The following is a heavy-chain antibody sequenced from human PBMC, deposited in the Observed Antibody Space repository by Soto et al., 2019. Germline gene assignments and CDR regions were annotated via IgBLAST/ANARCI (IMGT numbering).Heavy chain of an antibody. J-gene: IGHJ6*02. CDR2: IIPIFGTA. Sequence: QVQLVQSGAEVKXXXXXXXXSCKASGGXFSSYXISWVRQAXXQGXXXMGGIIPIFGTANYAQKFQGRVTITADESTSTAYMELSSLRSEDTAVYYCAREWGANDYYYYGMDVWGQGTTVTVSS. V-gene: IGHV1-69*01. CDR3: AREWGANDYYYYGMDV. D-gene: IGHD1-26*01. CDR1: GGXFSSYX.